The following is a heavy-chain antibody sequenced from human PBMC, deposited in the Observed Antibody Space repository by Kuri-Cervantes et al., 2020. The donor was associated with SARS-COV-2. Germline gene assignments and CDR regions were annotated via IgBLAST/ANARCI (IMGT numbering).Heavy chain of an antibody. V-gene: IGHV4-4*07. J-gene: IGHJ3*02. CDR3: ARIVGNDAFDI. CDR2: IYTSGST. Sequence: GSLRLSCTVSGGSISSYYWSWIRRPAGKGLEWIGRIYTSGSTNYNPSLKSRVTISVDTSKNQFSLKLSSVTAADTAVYYCARIVGNDAFDIWGQGTMVTVSS. D-gene: IGHD2-21*01. CDR1: GGSISSYY.